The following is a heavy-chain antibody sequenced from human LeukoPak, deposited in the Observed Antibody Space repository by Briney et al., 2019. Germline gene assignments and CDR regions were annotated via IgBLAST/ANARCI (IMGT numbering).Heavy chain of an antibody. V-gene: IGHV1-18*01. CDR2: ISAYNGNT. Sequence: ASVTVSCKPSVYTFTSYGISWVRQAPGQGLEWMGWISAYNGNTNYAQKFQGRVTMTTDTSTSTAYMELRSLRSDDTAVYYCARDSRYDEGYWGQGTLVTVSS. CDR1: VYTFTSYG. D-gene: IGHD5-12*01. CDR3: ARDSRYDEGY. J-gene: IGHJ4*02.